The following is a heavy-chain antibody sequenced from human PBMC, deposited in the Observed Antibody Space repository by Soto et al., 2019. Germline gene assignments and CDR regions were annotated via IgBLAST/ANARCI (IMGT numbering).Heavy chain of an antibody. CDR1: GFTFSSYG. CDR2: ISYDGSNK. CDR3: AKDRRKVVVAAPFDY. V-gene: IGHV3-30*18. J-gene: IGHJ4*02. Sequence: QVQLVESGGGVVQPRRSLRLSCAASGFTFSSYGMHWVRQAPGKGLEWVAVISYDGSNKYYADSVKGRFTISRDNSKNTLYLQMNSLRAEDTAVYYCAKDRRKVVVAAPFDYWGQGTLVTVSS. D-gene: IGHD2-15*01.